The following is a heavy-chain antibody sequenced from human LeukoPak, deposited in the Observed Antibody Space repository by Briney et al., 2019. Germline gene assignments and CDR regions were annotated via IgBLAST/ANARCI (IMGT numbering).Heavy chain of an antibody. D-gene: IGHD6-13*01. CDR3: VKGFKYSSSLFDY. CDR2: ISSNGGNT. CDR1: GFTFSSSA. V-gene: IGHV3-64D*06. Sequence: GGSLRLSCSASGFTFSSSAMHWVRQAPGKGLEYVSTISSNGGNTYCADSVKGRFTISRDNSRNTLYLQMSSLRAEDTAVYYCVKGFKYSSSLFDYWGQGTLITVSS. J-gene: IGHJ4*02.